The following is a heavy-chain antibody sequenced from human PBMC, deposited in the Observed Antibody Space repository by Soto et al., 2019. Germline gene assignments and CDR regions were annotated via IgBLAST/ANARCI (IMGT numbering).Heavy chain of an antibody. CDR1: GGSFSGYY. D-gene: IGHD5-18*01. CDR2: INHSGST. V-gene: IGHV4-34*01. J-gene: IGHJ4*02. CDR3: ARVWRSYGDRTYYFDY. Sequence: SETLSLTCAVYGGSFSGYYWSWIRQPPGKGLEWIGEINHSGSTNYNPSLKSRVTISVDTSKNQFSLKLSSVTAADTAVYYCARVWRSYGDRTYYFDYWGQGTLVTVSS.